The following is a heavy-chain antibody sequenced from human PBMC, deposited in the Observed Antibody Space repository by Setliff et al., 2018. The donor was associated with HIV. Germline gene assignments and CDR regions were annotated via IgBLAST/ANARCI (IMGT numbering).Heavy chain of an antibody. V-gene: IGHV4-39*01. J-gene: IGHJ4*02. CDR3: VRPSFGIGGGSTFDS. D-gene: IGHD3-3*01. Sequence: PSETLSLTCTVSGGPISTNDYYWGFIRQSAGKGLEWIASVHYGGSIFYNPSRKSRVSLSVGTSKRQFFLNLSSATTADTATYYCVRPSFGIGGGSTFDSWGQGIVVTVSS. CDR1: GGPISTNDYY. CDR2: VHYGGSI.